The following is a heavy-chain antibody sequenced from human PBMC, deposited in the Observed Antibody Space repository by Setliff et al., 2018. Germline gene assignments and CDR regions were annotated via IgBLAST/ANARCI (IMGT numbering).Heavy chain of an antibody. CDR3: ARGGGGYHAAS. J-gene: IGHJ5*02. CDR2: IYYSGSTS. Sequence: PSETLSLTCAVSGGSISSGGYYWSWIRQHPGKGLEWIGYIYYSGSTSYYNPSLKSRVTISLDTSENQFSLELSSVTAADTAVYYCARGGGGYHAASWGQGILVTVSS. D-gene: IGHD2-2*01. CDR1: GGSISSGGYY. V-gene: IGHV4-31*11.